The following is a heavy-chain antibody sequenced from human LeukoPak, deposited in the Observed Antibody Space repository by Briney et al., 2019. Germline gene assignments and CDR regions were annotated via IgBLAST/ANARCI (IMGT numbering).Heavy chain of an antibody. V-gene: IGHV1-69*04. CDR3: ARDGDYDDSSGLLRTDD. J-gene: IGHJ4*02. D-gene: IGHD3-22*01. Sequence: SVKVSCKASGGSFSSYAISWVRQAPGQGLEWMGRIIPILGIANYAQKFQGRVTITADKSTSTAYMELSSLRSEDTAVYYCARDGDYDDSSGLLRTDDWGQGTLVTVSS. CDR1: GGSFSSYA. CDR2: IIPILGIA.